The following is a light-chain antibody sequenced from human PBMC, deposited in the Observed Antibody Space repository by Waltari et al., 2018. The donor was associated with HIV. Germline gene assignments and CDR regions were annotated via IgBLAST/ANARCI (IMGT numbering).Light chain of an antibody. CDR3: GTWDSSLSAWV. V-gene: IGLV1-51*01. J-gene: IGLJ3*02. CDR1: SSNLGTNY. CDR2: DMN. Sequence: QSVLTQPPSVSAAPGQKVTISCSGSSSNLGTNYVTWYQQLPGTAPKLLIYDMNKRPSGLPDRFSGSKSGTSGTLAITGLQTGDEADYYCGTWDSSLSAWVFGGGTKLTVL.